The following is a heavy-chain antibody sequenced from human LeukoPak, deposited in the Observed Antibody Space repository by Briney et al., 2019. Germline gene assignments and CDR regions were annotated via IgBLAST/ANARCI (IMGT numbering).Heavy chain of an antibody. CDR2: INHSGST. V-gene: IGHV4-34*01. CDR3: ARGVYNWNIDVFDF. Sequence: GSLRLSCAASGFTFSSYAMSWVRQPPGKGLEWIGEINHSGSTNYNPSLKSRVTISVDTSKNQFFLKLNSVTAADTAVYYCARGVYNWNIDVFDFWGQGTMVTVSS. D-gene: IGHD1/OR15-1a*01. CDR1: GFTFSSYA. J-gene: IGHJ3*01.